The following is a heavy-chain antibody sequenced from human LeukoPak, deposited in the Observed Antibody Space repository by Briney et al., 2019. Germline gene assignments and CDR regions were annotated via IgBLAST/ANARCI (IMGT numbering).Heavy chain of an antibody. CDR1: GFTFSSYW. V-gene: IGHV3-7*01. CDR2: IKQDGSEK. J-gene: IGHJ4*02. Sequence: GGSLRLSCAASGFTFSSYWMSWVRQAPGKGLEWVANIKQDGSEKYYVDSVKGRFTISRDNAKNSLYLQMNSLRAEDTAVYYCARDLSDYGGNLPYFDYWGQGTLVTVSS. D-gene: IGHD4-23*01. CDR3: ARDLSDYGGNLPYFDY.